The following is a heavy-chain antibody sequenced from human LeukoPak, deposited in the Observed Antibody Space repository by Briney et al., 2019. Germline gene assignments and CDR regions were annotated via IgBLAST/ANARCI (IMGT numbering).Heavy chain of an antibody. Sequence: SETLSLTCTVSGGSISSDGYYWTWIRQHPGKGLEWIGYIYYSGTAYDNPSLESRVALSVDTSKNQFSLRLSSVTAADTAIYYCARYRDSGGRLAFEIWGQGTMATVSS. V-gene: IGHV4-31*03. J-gene: IGHJ3*02. D-gene: IGHD2-15*01. CDR3: ARYRDSGGRLAFEI. CDR1: GGSISSDGYY. CDR2: IYYSGTA.